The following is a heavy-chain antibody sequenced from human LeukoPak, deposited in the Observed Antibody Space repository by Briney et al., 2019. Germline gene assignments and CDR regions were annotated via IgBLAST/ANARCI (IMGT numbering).Heavy chain of an antibody. CDR3: ARDCTPLVPAAISI. Sequence: GGSLRLSCAASGFTFSSYWMSWVRQAPGKGLEWVANIKKDGSEKYYVDSVKGRFTISRDNAKNSLYLQMNSLRAEDTAVYYCARDCTPLVPAAISIWGQGTLVTVSS. CDR2: IKKDGSEK. J-gene: IGHJ1*01. D-gene: IGHD2-2*02. V-gene: IGHV3-7*01. CDR1: GFTFSSYW.